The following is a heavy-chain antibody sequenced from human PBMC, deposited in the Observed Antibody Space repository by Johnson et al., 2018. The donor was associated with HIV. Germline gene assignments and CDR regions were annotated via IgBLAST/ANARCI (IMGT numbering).Heavy chain of an antibody. J-gene: IGHJ3*02. D-gene: IGHD2-15*01. CDR1: GFTFNSYG. Sequence: VQLVESGGGVVQSGRSLRLSCAASGFTFNSYGMHWVRQAPGKGLEWVAVISYDGSNKYYVDSVKGRFTISRDNSKNTLYLQMNSLRAEDTAVYYCAKDCSGGSCYLDAFDIWGQGTMVTVSS. CDR3: AKDCSGGSCYLDAFDI. V-gene: IGHV3-30*18. CDR2: ISYDGSNK.